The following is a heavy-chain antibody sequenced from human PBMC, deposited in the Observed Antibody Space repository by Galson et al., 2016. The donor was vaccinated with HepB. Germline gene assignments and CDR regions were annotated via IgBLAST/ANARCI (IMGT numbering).Heavy chain of an antibody. V-gene: IGHV1-69*13. J-gene: IGHJ3*02. D-gene: IGHD6-13*01. CDR3: AWGIFTEGVPDAFDI. CDR1: GGTFSSFA. CDR2: IIPIFGTANYAQIFGTA. Sequence: SVKVSCKASGGTFSSFAITWVRQAPGQGLEWMGKIIPIFGTANYAQIFGTANYAQKFQGRVTITADESTSTAYMELSSLRSEDTAVYYCAWGIFTEGVPDAFDIWGQGTMVTVSS.